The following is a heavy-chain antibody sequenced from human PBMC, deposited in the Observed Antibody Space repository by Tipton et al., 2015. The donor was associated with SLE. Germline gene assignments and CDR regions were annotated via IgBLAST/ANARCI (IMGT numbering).Heavy chain of an antibody. CDR3: AKDIGAAAGPGFYNYGMDV. J-gene: IGHJ6*04. CDR1: GGSISNYY. CDR2: IYYSGSG. Sequence: GLVKPSETLSLTCTVSGGSISNYYWSWIRLPPGKGLECIGYIYYSGSGNYNPSLKSRVTMSIDTSKNQFSMKLSSVTAADTAVYYCAKDIGAAAGPGFYNYGMDVWGKGPPVPVSS. D-gene: IGHD6-13*01. V-gene: IGHV4-59*01.